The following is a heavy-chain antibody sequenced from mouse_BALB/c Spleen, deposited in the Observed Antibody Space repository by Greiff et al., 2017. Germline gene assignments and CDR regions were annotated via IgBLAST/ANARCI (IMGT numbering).Heavy chain of an antibody. D-gene: IGHD2-14*01. CDR1: GFTFSSYT. CDR3: TREGVRDY. Sequence: DVMLVESGGGLVKPGGSLKLSCAASGFTFSSYTMSWVRQTPEKRLEWVATISSGGSYTYYPDSVKGRFTISRDNAKNTLYLQMSSLKSEDTAMYYCTREGVRDYWGQGTTLTVSS. J-gene: IGHJ2*01. CDR2: ISSGGSYT. V-gene: IGHV5-6-4*01.